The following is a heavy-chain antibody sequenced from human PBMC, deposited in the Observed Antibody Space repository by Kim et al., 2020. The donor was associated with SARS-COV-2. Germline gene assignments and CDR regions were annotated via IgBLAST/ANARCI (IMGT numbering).Heavy chain of an antibody. V-gene: IGHV3-73*01. CDR2: IRSKANSYAT. D-gene: IGHD5-12*01. Sequence: GGSLRLSCAASGFTFSGSAMHWVRQASGKGLEWVGRIRSKANSYATAYAASVKGRFTISRDDSKNTAYLQMNSLKTEDTAVYYCTRSGTSREMATIRDYYYGMDVWGQGTTVTVSS. J-gene: IGHJ6*02. CDR1: GFTFSGSA. CDR3: TRSGTSREMATIRDYYYGMDV.